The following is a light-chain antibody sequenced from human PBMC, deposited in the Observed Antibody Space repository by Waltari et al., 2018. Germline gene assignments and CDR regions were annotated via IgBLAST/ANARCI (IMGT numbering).Light chain of an antibody. J-gene: IGLJ1*01. CDR1: SSNIGRNV. CDR2: SNN. CDR3: AAWDDSLNGPGYV. Sequence: QSVLTQPPSASGTPGQRVTISCSGSSSNIGRNVVNWYQQLPGTAPKLLMFSNNQRPSGVPYRFSGSKSVTSASLAISGLQSEDEADYYCAAWDDSLNGPGYVFGTGTKVSVL. V-gene: IGLV1-44*01.